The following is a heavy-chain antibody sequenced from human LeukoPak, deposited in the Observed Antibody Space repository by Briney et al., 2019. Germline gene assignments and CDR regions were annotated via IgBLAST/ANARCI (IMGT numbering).Heavy chain of an antibody. CDR1: GFTVSDNN. CDR3: VRVHGGGY. V-gene: IGHV3-53*01. Sequence: GGSLRLSCAASGFTVSDNNMIWVRQAPGKGLEWVSTLHRDGSVRYADSVNGRFTISRDDSKNTLSLQMSSLRDGDTAVYYCVRVHGGGYWGQGTLVTVSS. D-gene: IGHD3-16*01. J-gene: IGHJ4*02. CDR2: LHRDGSV.